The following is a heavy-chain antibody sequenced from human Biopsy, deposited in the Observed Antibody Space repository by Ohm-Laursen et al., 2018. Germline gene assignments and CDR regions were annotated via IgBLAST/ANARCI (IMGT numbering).Heavy chain of an antibody. J-gene: IGHJ1*01. CDR2: INPHSGTT. Sequence: ASVKVSCKASGYTFTGQYLHWVRQVPGQGLEWMGWINPHSGTTKFAQDFRGRVTMTRDTSTTTAYMELRRLRSDDTAVYYCAKGRDLRGGAEYFQHWGQGALVTVSS. CDR3: AKGRDLRGGAEYFQH. CDR1: GYTFTGQY. V-gene: IGHV1-2*02. D-gene: IGHD2-15*01.